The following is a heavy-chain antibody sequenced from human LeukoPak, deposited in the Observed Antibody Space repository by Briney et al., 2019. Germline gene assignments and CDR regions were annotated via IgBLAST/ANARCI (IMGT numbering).Heavy chain of an antibody. V-gene: IGHV4-34*01. D-gene: IGHD1-26*01. J-gene: IGHJ4*02. CDR1: GGSFSGYY. CDR3: ARDLIVGATSSFDY. Sequence: PSETLSLTCAVFGGSFSGYYWKWIRQSPGKGLEWIAEISHSGSTNFNPSLKSRVAISVDTSNNQFSLKLTSVTAADTAVYYCARDLIVGATSSFDYWGQGTLVTVSS. CDR2: ISHSGST.